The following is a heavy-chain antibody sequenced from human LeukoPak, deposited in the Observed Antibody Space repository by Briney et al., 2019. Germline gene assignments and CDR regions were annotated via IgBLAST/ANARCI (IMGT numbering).Heavy chain of an antibody. CDR2: VHYSGNT. CDR1: GGSISSSVYS. D-gene: IGHD3-9*01. CDR3: ARDDINPYDILTGNQVRGAFDI. Sequence: SETLSLTCTVFGGSISSSVYSWGWVRQPPGKGLEWIGSVHYSGNTYYNPSLKSRVTISLDTSKRQFSLELTSVTAADTAVYYCARDDINPYDILTGNQVRGAFDIWGQGTMVTVSS. V-gene: IGHV4-39*07. J-gene: IGHJ3*02.